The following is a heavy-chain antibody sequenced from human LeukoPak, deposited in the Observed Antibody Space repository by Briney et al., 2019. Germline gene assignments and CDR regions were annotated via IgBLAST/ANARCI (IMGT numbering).Heavy chain of an antibody. CDR3: ARGDWKYGDFDR. Sequence: SETLSLTCAVSGGSISSSSYYWGWIRQPPGKGLEWIGSVYYRGNTYYNPPLKSRVTTSVDTSKNQFSLKVSSMTAADTAVYYCARGDWKYGDFDRWGQGTLVTVSS. CDR2: VYYRGNT. CDR1: GGSISSSSYY. J-gene: IGHJ4*02. V-gene: IGHV4-39*07. D-gene: IGHD1-7*01.